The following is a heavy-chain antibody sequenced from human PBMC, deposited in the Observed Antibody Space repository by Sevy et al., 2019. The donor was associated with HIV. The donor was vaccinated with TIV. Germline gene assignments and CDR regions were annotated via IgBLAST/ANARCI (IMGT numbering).Heavy chain of an antibody. J-gene: IGHJ6*02. CDR1: GFTFSSYD. D-gene: IGHD2-2*01. CDR3: ARDCSSTSCLWGLDV. CDR2: IGSGGDA. Sequence: KQRGSLRLSCGASGFTFSSYDMHWVRQAAGKGLEWVSGIGSGGDAYYPGSVKGRFTISRDNAKSSLYLQMKSLRAEDTAVYYCARDCSSTSCLWGLDVWGQGTTVTVSS. V-gene: IGHV3-13*01.